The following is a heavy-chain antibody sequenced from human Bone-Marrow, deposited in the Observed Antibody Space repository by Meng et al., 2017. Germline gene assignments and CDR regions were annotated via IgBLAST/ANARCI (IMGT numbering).Heavy chain of an antibody. Sequence: ASAQVSCKASADTFTGYYMHWWRQAPGQGREWMGRINPNSGGTNYAQKFQGRVTMTRDTSISTAYMELSRLRSDDTAVHYCARDAANIINHDYYYYGMDVWGQGTTVTVSS. J-gene: IGHJ6*02. D-gene: IGHD1-14*01. CDR3: ARDAANIINHDYYYYGMDV. CDR1: ADTFTGYY. V-gene: IGHV1-2*06. CDR2: INPNSGGT.